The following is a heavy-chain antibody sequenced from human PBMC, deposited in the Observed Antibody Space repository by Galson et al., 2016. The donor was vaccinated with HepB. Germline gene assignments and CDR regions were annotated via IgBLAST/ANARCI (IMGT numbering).Heavy chain of an antibody. CDR3: ARTTDTAIDY. CDR1: XFSXXTSXXX. Sequence: PALVKPTQTLTLTCTXXXFSXXTSXXXVSXXXQPXXKAXEXLAXXXWXXDKYYSTPLKTRLTIYKDTXKNQVVLTMTXMDPVDTATYYCARTTDTAIDYWGQGTLXTVSS. D-gene: IGHD5-18*01. J-gene: IGHJ4*02. V-gene: IGHV2-70*01. CDR2: XXWXXDK.